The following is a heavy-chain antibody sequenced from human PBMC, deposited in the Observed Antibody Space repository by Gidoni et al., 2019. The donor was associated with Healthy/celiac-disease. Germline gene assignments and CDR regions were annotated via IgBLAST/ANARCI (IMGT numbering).Heavy chain of an antibody. D-gene: IGHD3-3*01. CDR3: AISPVWSGYYDAFDI. Sequence: EVQLLESGGGLVQPGGSLRLSCAASGFSFSIYAMSWVRQAPGKGVEWVAAISGSGGSTYYADSVKGRFTISRDNSKNTLYLQMNSLRAEDTAVYYCAISPVWSGYYDAFDIWGQGTMVTVSS. CDR2: ISGSGGST. V-gene: IGHV3-23*01. CDR1: GFSFSIYA. J-gene: IGHJ3*02.